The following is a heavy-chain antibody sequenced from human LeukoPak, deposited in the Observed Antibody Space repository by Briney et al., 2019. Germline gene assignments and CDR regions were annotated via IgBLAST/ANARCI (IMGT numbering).Heavy chain of an antibody. D-gene: IGHD2-15*01. CDR2: IYSGGST. Sequence: GGSLRLSCAASGFTVSSYYMSWVRQAPGKGLEWVSIIYSGGSTYYADSVKGRFTISRDNSKNTLYLQMNSLRAEDTAVYYCAKDASGRSSDYWGQGTLVTVSS. CDR1: GFTVSSYY. V-gene: IGHV3-66*01. CDR3: AKDASGRSSDY. J-gene: IGHJ4*02.